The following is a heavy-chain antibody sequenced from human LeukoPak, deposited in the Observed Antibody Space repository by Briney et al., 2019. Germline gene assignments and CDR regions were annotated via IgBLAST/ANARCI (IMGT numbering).Heavy chain of an antibody. CDR1: GFTVSSNY. J-gene: IGHJ6*02. D-gene: IGHD2-2*01. V-gene: IGHV3-66*01. CDR2: IYSGGST. CDR3: AREPDYYGMDV. Sequence: GGSLRLSCAASGFTVSSNYMSWVRQAPGKGLDWVSVIYSGGSTYYADSVKGRFTISRDNSKNTLYLQMNSLRAEDTAVYYCAREPDYYGMDVWGQGTTVTVSS.